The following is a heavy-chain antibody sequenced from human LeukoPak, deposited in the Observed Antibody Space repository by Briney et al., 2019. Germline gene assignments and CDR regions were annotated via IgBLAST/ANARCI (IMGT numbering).Heavy chain of an antibody. V-gene: IGHV3-23*01. CDR2: ISGSGGST. Sequence: GGSLRLSCAASGFTFSSYAMSWVRQAPGKGLEWVSAISGSGGSTYYADSVRGRFTISGDNSKNTLYLQMNSLRAEDTAVYYCAKDSIAAAGAFDYWGQGTLVTVSS. D-gene: IGHD6-13*01. CDR1: GFTFSSYA. CDR3: AKDSIAAAGAFDY. J-gene: IGHJ4*02.